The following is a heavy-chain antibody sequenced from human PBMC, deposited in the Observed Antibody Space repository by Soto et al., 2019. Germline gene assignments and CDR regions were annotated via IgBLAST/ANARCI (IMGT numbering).Heavy chain of an antibody. CDR2: IWFDGSHK. CDR3: ARDGGEDYFDY. Sequence: QVRLVESGGGVVQPGRSLSLSCAASGFTFSDYGMHWVRQAPGRGLEWVAVIWFDGSHKFYADSVKRRFTISRDNFNNTLYLQMNSLRAEDTAVYFCARDGGEDYFDYWGQGTLVAVSS. D-gene: IGHD2-21*01. V-gene: IGHV3-33*01. J-gene: IGHJ4*02. CDR1: GFTFSDYG.